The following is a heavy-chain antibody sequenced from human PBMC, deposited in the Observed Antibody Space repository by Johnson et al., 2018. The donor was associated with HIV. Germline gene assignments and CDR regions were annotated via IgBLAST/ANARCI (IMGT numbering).Heavy chain of an antibody. Sequence: QMQLVESGGGVVQPGRSLRLSCAASGFTFSSYAMHWVRQAPGKGLEWVAVISYDGSNKYYADSVKGRFTISRDNSKNTLYLQMNSLRAEDTAVYYCARDGGIAATYAFDIWGQGTMVTVSS. CDR3: ARDGGIAATYAFDI. V-gene: IGHV3-30*04. D-gene: IGHD6-13*01. CDR1: GFTFSSYA. CDR2: ISYDGSNK. J-gene: IGHJ3*02.